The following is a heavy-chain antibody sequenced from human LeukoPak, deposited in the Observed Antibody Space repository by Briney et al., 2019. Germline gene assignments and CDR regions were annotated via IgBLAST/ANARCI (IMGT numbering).Heavy chain of an antibody. V-gene: IGHV2-5*01. J-gene: IGHJ1*01. CDR3: VHDIPRGEGFQH. CDR2: IYGNDDK. CDR1: GFSLSTSGVG. Sequence: SGPTLVNPTQTLTLTCTFSGFSLSTSGVGVGWVRQPPGKALQWLALIYGNDDKRHSPSLKNRLTISKDSSTSPVVLTMTNMDPVDTATYYCVHDIPRGEGFQHWGQGTLVTVSS. D-gene: IGHD2-2*01.